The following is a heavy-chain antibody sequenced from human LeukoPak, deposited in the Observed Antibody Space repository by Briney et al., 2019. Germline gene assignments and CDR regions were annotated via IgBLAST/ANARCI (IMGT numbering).Heavy chain of an antibody. CDR3: ARGQSSANDRKGRTGLDS. Sequence: GSSVKVSCKASGGSFSTYPITWVRQAPGHGLEWMGRFVPGVGVSTYAQKFKGRVTFTADASTTTSFMEVASRKSDDTGVYFCARGQSSANDRKGRTGLDSWGQGTLVTVSS. CDR1: GGSFSTYP. V-gene: IGHV1-69*02. D-gene: IGHD2-2*01. CDR2: FVPGVGVS. J-gene: IGHJ4*02.